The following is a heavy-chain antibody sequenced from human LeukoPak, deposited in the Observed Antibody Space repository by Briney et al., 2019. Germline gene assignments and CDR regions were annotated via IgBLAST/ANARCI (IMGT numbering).Heavy chain of an antibody. J-gene: IGHJ4*02. Sequence: SEILSLTCDVSGASIRTYDWSWIRQPPGKGLEWIGSIYHRGGTNYNASLTSRVTISVDTSKNQFFLKLNFVTTADTAVYYCANGAWSLHGWGRGTLVTVSS. CDR3: ANGAWSLHG. CDR2: IYHRGGT. D-gene: IGHD2-8*02. V-gene: IGHV4-59*01. CDR1: GASIRTYD.